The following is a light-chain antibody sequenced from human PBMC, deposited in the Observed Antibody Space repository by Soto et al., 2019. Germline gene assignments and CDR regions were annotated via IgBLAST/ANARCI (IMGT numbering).Light chain of an antibody. J-gene: IGKJ1*01. CDR3: QQTYIAPRA. Sequence: DIQLTQSPSSLSASVGDRVTIACRASQNVDTYIHWYQEKPGKVPKLLIYAASSLASGVPSRFSGGGSGTDFTLTISSLQPEDSATYYCQQTYIAPRAFGQGTKVEI. CDR2: AAS. V-gene: IGKV1-39*01. CDR1: QNVDTY.